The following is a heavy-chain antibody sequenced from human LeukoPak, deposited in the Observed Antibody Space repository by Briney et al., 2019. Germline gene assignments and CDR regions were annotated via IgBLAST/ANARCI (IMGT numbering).Heavy chain of an antibody. V-gene: IGHV4-59*12. CDR3: ARDMAAAGTFDY. D-gene: IGHD6-13*01. CDR2: IYHSGST. Sequence: PSETLSLTCTVSGGSISGYYWSWIRQPPGKGLEWIGYIYHSGSTYYNPSLKSRVTISVDRSKNQFSLKLSSVTAADTAVYYCARDMAAAGTFDYWGQGTLVTVSS. CDR1: GGSISGYY. J-gene: IGHJ4*02.